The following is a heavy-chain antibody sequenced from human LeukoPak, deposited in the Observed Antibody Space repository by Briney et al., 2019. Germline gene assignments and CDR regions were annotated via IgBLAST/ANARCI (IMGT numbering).Heavy chain of an antibody. CDR2: IYYSGST. CDR1: GGSISSYY. Sequence: SETLSLTCTASGGSISSYYWSWIRQPPGKGLEWIGYIYYSGSTNYNPSLKSRVTISVDTYKDQFSLKLSSVTAADTAVYYCAVSGYSSGWYPYYFDYWGQGTLVTVSS. D-gene: IGHD6-19*01. CDR3: AVSGYSSGWYPYYFDY. J-gene: IGHJ4*02. V-gene: IGHV4-59*01.